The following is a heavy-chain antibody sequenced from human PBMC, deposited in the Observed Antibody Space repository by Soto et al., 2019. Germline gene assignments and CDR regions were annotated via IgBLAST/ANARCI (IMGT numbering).Heavy chain of an antibody. CDR1: GGTFSSYA. Sequence: RASVKVSCKASGGTFSSYAISWVRQAPGQGLEWMGGIIPIFGTANYAQKFQGRVTITADESTSTAYMELSSLRSEDTAVYYCASFGGPRYSSSSPGLSMDVWGQGTTVTVSS. CDR3: ASFGGPRYSSSSPGLSMDV. J-gene: IGHJ6*02. CDR2: IIPIFGTA. D-gene: IGHD6-6*01. V-gene: IGHV1-69*13.